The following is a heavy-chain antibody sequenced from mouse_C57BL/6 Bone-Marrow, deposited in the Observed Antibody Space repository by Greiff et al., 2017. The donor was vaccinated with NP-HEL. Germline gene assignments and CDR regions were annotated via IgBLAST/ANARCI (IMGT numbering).Heavy chain of an antibody. CDR1: GFNIKDDY. D-gene: IGHD2-4*01. J-gene: IGHJ2*01. V-gene: IGHV14-4*01. CDR3: TTDDSDY. CDR2: IDPENGDT. Sequence: SGAELVRPGASVKLSCTASGFNIKDDYMHWVKQRPEQGLEWIGWIDPENGDTEYASKFQGKATITADTSSNTAYLQLSSLTSEDTAVYYCTTDDSDYWGQGTTLTVSS.